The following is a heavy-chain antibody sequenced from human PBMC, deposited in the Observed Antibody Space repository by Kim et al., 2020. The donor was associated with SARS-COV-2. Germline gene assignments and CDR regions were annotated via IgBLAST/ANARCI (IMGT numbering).Heavy chain of an antibody. Sequence: SETLSLTCTVSGGSISSGGYYWSGIRHHPGKGLGGMGSTYTMGSTYSNPSLKSRVTISVDTSKTQFSLKLNSVTAADTVVYYFARGRITIFGVVTGAFDIWGQGTMVTVSS. J-gene: IGHJ3*02. V-gene: IGHV4-31*03. CDR1: GGSISSGGYY. D-gene: IGHD3-3*01. CDR3: ARGRITIFGVVTGAFDI. CDR2: TYTMGST.